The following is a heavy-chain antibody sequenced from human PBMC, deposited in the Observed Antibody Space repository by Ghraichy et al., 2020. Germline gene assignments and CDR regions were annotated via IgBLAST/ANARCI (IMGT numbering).Heavy chain of an antibody. D-gene: IGHD1-7*01. CDR1: GFTFRTYT. Sequence: GSLRLSCAASGFTFRTYTMNWVRQAPGKGLEWVASITDSSGYIYYADSVKGRFTMSRDNAKNSLYVQMNSLRAEDTAVYYCARDSTFWNYMDVWGQGTTVTVSS. CDR2: ITDSSGYI. V-gene: IGHV3-21*01. CDR3: ARDSTFWNYMDV. J-gene: IGHJ6*02.